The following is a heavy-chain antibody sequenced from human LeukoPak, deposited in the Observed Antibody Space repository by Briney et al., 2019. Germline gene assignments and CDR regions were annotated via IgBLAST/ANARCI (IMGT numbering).Heavy chain of an antibody. V-gene: IGHV3-30*03. Sequence: GGSLRLSCAASGFTFSSYGMHWVRQAPGKWLEWVAVISYDGSNKYYADSVKGRFTISRDNAKNSLYLQMNSLRAEDTAVYYCASTYVVVTAVHDAFHIWGQGTMVTVSS. J-gene: IGHJ3*02. CDR1: GFTFSSYG. CDR2: ISYDGSNK. D-gene: IGHD2-21*02. CDR3: ASTYVVVTAVHDAFHI.